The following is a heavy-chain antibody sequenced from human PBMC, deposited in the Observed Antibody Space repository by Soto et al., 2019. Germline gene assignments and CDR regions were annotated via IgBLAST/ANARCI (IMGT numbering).Heavy chain of an antibody. CDR3: ARDRAVYTGDGRNFYYYGMDV. D-gene: IGHD7-27*01. Sequence: QVRLQQSGPGLVKASETLSLSCNVSGTKIDGYYWSWIRQVPGRGLEWIGYIYYRGNTKYNPSLESRVTISVDTSNNQFSLNLRAATAADTAIYFCARDRAVYTGDGRNFYYYGMDVWGQGTTVTVSS. CDR1: GTKIDGYY. CDR2: IYYRGNT. V-gene: IGHV4-59*01. J-gene: IGHJ6*02.